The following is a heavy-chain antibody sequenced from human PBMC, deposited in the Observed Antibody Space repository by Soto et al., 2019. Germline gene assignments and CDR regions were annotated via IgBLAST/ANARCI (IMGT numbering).Heavy chain of an antibody. Sequence: PGKGLEWIGEIYHSGSTNYNPSLKSRVTISVDKSKNQFSLKLSSVTAADTAVYYCARDSSSWGFNWFDPWGQGTLVTVSS. CDR2: IYHSGST. D-gene: IGHD6-13*01. CDR3: ARDSSSWGFNWFDP. V-gene: IGHV4-4*02. J-gene: IGHJ5*02.